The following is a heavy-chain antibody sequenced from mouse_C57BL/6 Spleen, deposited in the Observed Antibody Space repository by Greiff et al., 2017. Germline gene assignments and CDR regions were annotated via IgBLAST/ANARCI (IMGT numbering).Heavy chain of an antibody. CDR2: ISSGGDYI. J-gene: IGHJ1*03. CDR1: GFTFSSYA. D-gene: IGHD2-10*02. CDR3: TRGERPSNWYFDV. Sequence: EVMLVESGEGLVKPGGSLKLSCAASGFTFSSYAMSWVRQTPEKRLEWVAYISSGGDYIYYADTVKGRFTISRDNARNTLYLQMSSLKSEDTAMYYCTRGERPSNWYFDVWGTGTTVTVSS. V-gene: IGHV5-9-1*02.